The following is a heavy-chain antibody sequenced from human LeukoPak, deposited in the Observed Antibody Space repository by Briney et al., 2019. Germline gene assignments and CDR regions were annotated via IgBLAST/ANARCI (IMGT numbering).Heavy chain of an antibody. J-gene: IGHJ4*02. V-gene: IGHV4-34*01. D-gene: IGHD3-3*01. CDR3: ARSDFWSGYYPGIYFDY. CDR2: INHSGST. Sequence: SETLSLTCAVYGGSFSGYYWSWIRQPPGKGLEWIGEINHSGSTNYNPSLKSRVTISVDTSKNQFSLKLSSVTAADTAVYYCARSDFWSGYYPGIYFDYWGQGTLVTVSS. CDR1: GGSFSGYY.